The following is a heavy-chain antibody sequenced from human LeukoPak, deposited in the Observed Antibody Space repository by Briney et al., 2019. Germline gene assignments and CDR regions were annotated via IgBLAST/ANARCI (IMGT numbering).Heavy chain of an antibody. J-gene: IGHJ4*02. Sequence: KPSETLSLTCTVSGGSISSYYWSWIRQPPGKGLEWIGYIYYSGSTNYNPSLKSRVTISVDTSKNQFSLKLSSVTAADTAVYYCARVGESSGWRSYYFDYWGQGTLVTVSS. CDR2: IYYSGST. CDR3: ARVGESSGWRSYYFDY. CDR1: GGSISSYY. D-gene: IGHD6-19*01. V-gene: IGHV4-59*01.